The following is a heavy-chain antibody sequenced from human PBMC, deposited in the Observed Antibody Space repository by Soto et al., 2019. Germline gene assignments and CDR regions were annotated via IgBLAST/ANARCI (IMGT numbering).Heavy chain of an antibody. CDR3: ARRGSGSYYDY. J-gene: IGHJ4*02. Sequence: EVQLLESWGGLVQPGGSLRLSCAASGFTFSSYAMRWVRQAPWKGLEWVSAISGSGGSTYYADSVKGRFTISRDNSKNTLYLQMNSRRSEDTAVYYCARRGSGSYYDYWGQGTLVTGSS. CDR2: ISGSGGST. D-gene: IGHD1-26*01. CDR1: GFTFSSYA. V-gene: IGHV3-23*01.